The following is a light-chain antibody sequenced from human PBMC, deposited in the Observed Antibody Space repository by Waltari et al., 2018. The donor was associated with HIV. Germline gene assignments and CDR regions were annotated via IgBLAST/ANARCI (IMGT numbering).Light chain of an antibody. CDR3: KSRTSSRTPCV. Sequence: QSALTQPASVSGSPGQSITISCTGTSSDVVGYNSVAWYQQHPGKAPKLIIYDVSSRPSGVPDRSSGSKSCTTASLTISGLQAEDEADHYCKSRTSSRTPCVFGTGTKVTVL. V-gene: IGLV2-14*03. J-gene: IGLJ1*01. CDR2: DVS. CDR1: SSDVVGYNS.